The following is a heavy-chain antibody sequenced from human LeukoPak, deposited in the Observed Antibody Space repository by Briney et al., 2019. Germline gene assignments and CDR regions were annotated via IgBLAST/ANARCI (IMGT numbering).Heavy chain of an antibody. Sequence: GGSLRLSCAASGFTFSNAWVSWVRQAPGKGLEGVGRIKSKTDGGKTDYAAPVKGRFTISRDDSKNTLYLQMYSLKTEDTAVYYCTTDWEEMATIRDAFDIWGQGTMVTVSS. V-gene: IGHV3-15*01. CDR1: GFTFSNAW. CDR2: IKSKTDGGKT. D-gene: IGHD5-24*01. J-gene: IGHJ3*02. CDR3: TTDWEEMATIRDAFDI.